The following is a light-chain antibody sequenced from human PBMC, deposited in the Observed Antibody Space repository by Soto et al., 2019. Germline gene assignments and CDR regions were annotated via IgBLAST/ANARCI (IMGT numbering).Light chain of an antibody. J-gene: IGKJ2*01. V-gene: IGKV3-15*01. CDR1: QSLGTN. Sequence: IVLTQSPATLSVSPGESATLSCRASQSLGTNLAWYQQKPGQAPRLLIYVASTRATGIPARFRGSGSGPEFTRTISSLHSEDFAVSYGQQYSDWPPRYTFGQGTKLEIK. CDR3: QQYSDWPPRYT. CDR2: VAS.